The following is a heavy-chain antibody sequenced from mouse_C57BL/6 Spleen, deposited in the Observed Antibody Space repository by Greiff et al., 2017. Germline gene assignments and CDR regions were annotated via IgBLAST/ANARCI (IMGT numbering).Heavy chain of an antibody. CDR2: INPSTGGT. CDR3: ARGGYGSSLDY. Sequence: VQLQQSGPELVKPGASVKISCKASGYSFTGYYMNWVKQSPEKSLEWIGEINPSTGGTTYNQKFKAKATLTVDKSSSTAYMQLKSLTSEDSAVYYCARGGYGSSLDYWGQGTTLTVSS. D-gene: IGHD1-1*01. J-gene: IGHJ2*01. V-gene: IGHV1-42*01. CDR1: GYSFTGYY.